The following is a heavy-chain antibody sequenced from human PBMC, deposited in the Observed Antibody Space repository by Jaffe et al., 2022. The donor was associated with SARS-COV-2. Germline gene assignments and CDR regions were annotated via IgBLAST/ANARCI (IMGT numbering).Heavy chain of an antibody. CDR2: IVGSGVRT. Sequence: EVKLVESGGGLVQPGGSLRLSCAASGFIFSSYAMTWVRQRPEKGLEWVASIVGSGVRTYDADSVKGRFTISRDNSKSTLFLHMNSLRVEDSAMYFCARQRQWELISPDNPTDYWGQGILVTVSS. J-gene: IGHJ4*02. CDR3: ARQRQWELISPDNPTDY. CDR1: GFIFSSYA. V-gene: IGHV3-23*04. D-gene: IGHD1-26*01.